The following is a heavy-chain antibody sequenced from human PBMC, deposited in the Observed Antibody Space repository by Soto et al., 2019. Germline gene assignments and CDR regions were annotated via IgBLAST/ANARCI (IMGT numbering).Heavy chain of an antibody. J-gene: IGHJ4*02. D-gene: IGHD3-10*01. Sequence: SETLSLTCAVSGYSISSGYYWGWLRQPPGKGLEWIGYVYNSGCTTYNPSLKSRLTMSVDTSRNQISLKLSSVTAADTAIYYCTGDFGSGSYRFDYWGQGTLVTVSS. CDR3: TGDFGSGSYRFDY. V-gene: IGHV4-38-2*02. CDR2: VYNSGCT. CDR1: GYSISSGYY.